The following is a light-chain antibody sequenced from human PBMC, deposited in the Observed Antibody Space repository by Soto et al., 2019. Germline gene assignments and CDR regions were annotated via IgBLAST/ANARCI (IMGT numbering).Light chain of an antibody. J-gene: IGKJ4*01. Sequence: DIVMTQSPDSLVVSLSERATINCKSSQSVLHSSNNQNFLAWYQQKPGQPPKLLIYWASTRESGVPDRFSGSGSGTDFTLTINSLQAEDVAVYYCQQFYSTPVTFGGGTKVEIK. CDR1: QSVLHSSNNQNF. V-gene: IGKV4-1*01. CDR2: WAS. CDR3: QQFYSTPVT.